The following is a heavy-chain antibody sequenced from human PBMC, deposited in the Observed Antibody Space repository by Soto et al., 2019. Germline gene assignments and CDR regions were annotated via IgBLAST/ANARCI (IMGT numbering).Heavy chain of an antibody. V-gene: IGHV3-53*01. J-gene: IGHJ4*02. CDR3: ARVYDSSGHYPFDY. Sequence: GGSLGLSCSASGFTGSSNYMNYVRQAPGKGLEWVSFIYSGGSTYYADSVRGRFTISRDNSKHTLYLQMNSLSAEDTAVYYCARVYDSSGHYPFDYWGQGALVTVSS. CDR1: GFTGSSNY. D-gene: IGHD3-22*01. CDR2: IYSGGST.